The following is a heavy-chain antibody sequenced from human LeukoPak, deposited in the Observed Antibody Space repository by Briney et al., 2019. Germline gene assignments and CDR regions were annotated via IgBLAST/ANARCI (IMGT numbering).Heavy chain of an antibody. V-gene: IGHV3-7*03. CDR1: GFSFSGHW. J-gene: IGHJ4*02. CDR3: ASGAGYLIEN. CDR2: IKQDGSEK. D-gene: IGHD2-15*01. Sequence: GGSLRLSCAASGFSFSGHWMNWVRQAPGKGLEWVANIKQDGSEKFYVDSVKGRFTISRDNAKNSLYLQMDSLSAEDTALYYCASGAGYLIENWGQVTLVTVSS.